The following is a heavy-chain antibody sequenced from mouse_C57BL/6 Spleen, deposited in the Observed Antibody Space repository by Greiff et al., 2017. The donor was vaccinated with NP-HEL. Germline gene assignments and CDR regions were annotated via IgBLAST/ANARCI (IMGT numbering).Heavy chain of an antibody. Sequence: EVMLVESGGGLVKPGGSLKLSCAASGFTFSSYAMSWVRQTPEKRLEWVAPISDGGSYTYYPDNVKGRFTISRDNAKKNLYLQMSHLKSEDTAMYYCASLITTVVSCYFDVWCTGTTVTVSS. CDR2: ISDGGSYT. CDR1: GFTFSSYA. J-gene: IGHJ1*03. CDR3: ASLITTVVSCYFDV. D-gene: IGHD1-1*01. V-gene: IGHV5-4*03.